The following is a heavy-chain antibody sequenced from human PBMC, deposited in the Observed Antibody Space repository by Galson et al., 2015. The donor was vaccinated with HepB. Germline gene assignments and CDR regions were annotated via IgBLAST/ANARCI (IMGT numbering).Heavy chain of an antibody. J-gene: IGHJ5*02. CDR2: TTGSGDGT. D-gene: IGHD3-10*01. Sequence: SLRLSCAASGFTFSSYALTWVRQAPGKGLEWVSSTTGSGDGTYYADSVRGRFAISRDNSKNTLFLHVHSLTAEDTAVYYCAKGRASGKVDWFDPWGQGALVTVSS. CDR1: GFTFSSYA. CDR3: AKGRASGKVDWFDP. V-gene: IGHV3-23*01.